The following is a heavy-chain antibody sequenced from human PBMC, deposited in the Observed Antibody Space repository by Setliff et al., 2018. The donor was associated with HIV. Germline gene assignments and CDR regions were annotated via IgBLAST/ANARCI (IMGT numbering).Heavy chain of an antibody. D-gene: IGHD2-2*01. V-gene: IGHV1-69*05. CDR1: GGPFTSSS. CDR3: ARDFGGYCSSMSCPGLFDP. Sequence: SVKVSCKASGGPFTSSSISWVRQAPGQGLEWMGGIIPISGTVNYAQKFWGRVTITTHESTSTAYMELSSLRSEDTAVYYCARDFGGYCSSMSCPGLFDPWGQGTLVTVSS. CDR2: IIPISGTV. J-gene: IGHJ5*02.